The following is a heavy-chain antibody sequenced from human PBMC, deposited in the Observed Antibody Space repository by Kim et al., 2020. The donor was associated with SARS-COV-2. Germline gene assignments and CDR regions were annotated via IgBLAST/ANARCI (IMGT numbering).Heavy chain of an antibody. Sequence: ASVKVSCKASGYTFTGYYMHWVRQAPGQGLEWMGWINPNSGGTNYAQKFQGRVTMTRDTSISTAYMELSRLRSDDTAVYYCAARGDYGDYAYFQHWGQGTLVTVSS. V-gene: IGHV1-2*02. CDR3: AARGDYGDYAYFQH. J-gene: IGHJ1*01. CDR1: GYTFTGYY. CDR2: INPNSGGT. D-gene: IGHD4-17*01.